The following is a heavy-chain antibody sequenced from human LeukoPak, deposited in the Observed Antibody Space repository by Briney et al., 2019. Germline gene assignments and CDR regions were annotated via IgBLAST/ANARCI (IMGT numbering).Heavy chain of an antibody. Sequence: SGTLSLTCAVSGVSISSGYWWSWVRQPPGKGLEWIGEIHHSGSTNYNPSLKGRVTISVDKSKNQFSLKLSSVTAADTAVYYCGRNGDYSLDYWGQGTLVTVSS. CDR2: IHHSGST. CDR3: GRNGDYSLDY. V-gene: IGHV4-4*02. D-gene: IGHD2-21*01. CDR1: GVSISSGYW. J-gene: IGHJ4*02.